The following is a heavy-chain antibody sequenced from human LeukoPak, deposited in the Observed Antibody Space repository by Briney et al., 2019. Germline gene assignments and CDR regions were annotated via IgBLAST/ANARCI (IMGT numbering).Heavy chain of an antibody. V-gene: IGHV4-59*08. D-gene: IGHD3-22*01. Sequence: PSETLSLTCTVSGGSLSSYYWSWIRQPPGKGLEWIGYIYYSGSTNYNPSLKSRVTISVDTSKNQFSLKLSSVTAADTAVYYCARHRYYYDSSGRYDAFDIWGQGTMVTVSS. CDR2: IYYSGST. J-gene: IGHJ3*02. CDR3: ARHRYYYDSSGRYDAFDI. CDR1: GGSLSSYY.